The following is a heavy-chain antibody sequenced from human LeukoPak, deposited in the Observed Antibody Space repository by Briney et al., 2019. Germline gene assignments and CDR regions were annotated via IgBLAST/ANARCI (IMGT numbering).Heavy chain of an antibody. J-gene: IGHJ6*04. Sequence: GGCLRLSCAASGFTFSSYSINWVRQAPGKGLEWVSYISSGYPTIYYADSVKGRFTISRDNAKNSLYLQMNSLRAEDTAVYYCAELGITMIGGVWGKGTTVTISS. CDR2: ISSGYPTI. V-gene: IGHV3-48*03. CDR1: GFTFSSYS. D-gene: IGHD3-10*02. CDR3: AELGITMIGGV.